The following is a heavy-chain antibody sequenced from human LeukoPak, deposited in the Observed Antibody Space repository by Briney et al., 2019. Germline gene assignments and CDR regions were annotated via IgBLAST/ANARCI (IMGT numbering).Heavy chain of an antibody. D-gene: IGHD3/OR15-3a*01. CDR3: AKRGVVIRVILVGFHKEAYYFES. CDR1: GFTFSSYG. CDR2: IWYDGSNK. V-gene: IGHV3-33*06. J-gene: IGHJ4*02. Sequence: QSGGSLRLSCAASGFTFSSYGMHWVRQAPGKGLEWVAVIWYDGSNKYYADSVKGRFTISRDNPKNTLYLQMNSLRAEDTAVYFCAKRGVVIRVILVGFHKEAYYFESWGQGALVTVSS.